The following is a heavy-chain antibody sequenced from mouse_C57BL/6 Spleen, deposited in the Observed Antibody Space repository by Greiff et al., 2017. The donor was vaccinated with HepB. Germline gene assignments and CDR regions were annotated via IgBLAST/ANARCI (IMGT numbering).Heavy chain of an antibody. Sequence: EVQLQESGPGLVKPSQSLSLTCSVTGYSITSGYYWNWIRQFPGNKLEWMGYISYDGSNNYNPSLKNRISITRDTSKTQFFLKLNSVTTEDTATYYCARDMEGFAYWGQGTLVTVSA. J-gene: IGHJ3*01. CDR2: ISYDGSN. D-gene: IGHD1-1*02. V-gene: IGHV3-6*01. CDR1: GYSITSGYY. CDR3: ARDMEGFAY.